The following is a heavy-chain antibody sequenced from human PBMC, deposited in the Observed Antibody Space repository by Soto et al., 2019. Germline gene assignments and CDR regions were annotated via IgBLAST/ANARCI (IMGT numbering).Heavy chain of an antibody. CDR1: GYTFTNSK. V-gene: IGHV1-18*04. CDR2: ISANNDNT. Sequence: ASVKVSCKASGYTFTNSKITWVRQAPGQGLEWMGWISANNDNTNYAEKFQGRATMTTDTSTSTAYMDLRSLSSDDTAVYYCARSFYGYVDYWGQGTRVTVSS. CDR3: ARSFYGYVDY. J-gene: IGHJ4*02. D-gene: IGHD3-10*01.